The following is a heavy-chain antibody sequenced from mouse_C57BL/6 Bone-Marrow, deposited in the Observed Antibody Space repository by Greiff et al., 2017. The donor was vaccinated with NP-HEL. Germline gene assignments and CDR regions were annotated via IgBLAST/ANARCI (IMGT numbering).Heavy chain of an antibody. CDR2: ITHSGET. Sequence: QVQLQQSGPGLVKPSQSLFLTCSITGFPITSGYYWIWIRQSPGKPLEWMGYITHSGETFYNPSLQSPISITRETSKNQFFLQLNSVTTEDTAMYYCAGDYGGYWYFDCWGKGTTVTVSS. CDR3: AGDYGGYWYFDC. D-gene: IGHD1-1*02. V-gene: IGHV12-3*01. J-gene: IGHJ1*03. CDR1: GFPITSGYY.